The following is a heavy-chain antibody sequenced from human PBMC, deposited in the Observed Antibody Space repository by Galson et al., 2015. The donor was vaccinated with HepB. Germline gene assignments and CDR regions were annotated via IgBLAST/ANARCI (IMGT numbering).Heavy chain of an antibody. CDR1: GYTFTSYG. CDR3: ARSSDAREGVWYFDL. CDR2: ISAYNGNT. Sequence: SVKVSCKASGYTFTSYGISWVRQAPGQGLEWMGWISAYNGNTNYAQKLQGRVTMTTDTSTSTAYMELRSLRSDDTAVYYCARSSDAREGVWYFDLWGRGTLVTVSS. J-gene: IGHJ2*01. V-gene: IGHV1-18*01. D-gene: IGHD3-10*01.